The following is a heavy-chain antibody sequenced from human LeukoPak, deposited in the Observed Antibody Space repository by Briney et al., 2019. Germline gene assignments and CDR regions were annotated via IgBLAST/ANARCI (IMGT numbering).Heavy chain of an antibody. D-gene: IGHD5-12*01. V-gene: IGHV4-59*01. J-gene: IGHJ5*02. Sequence: PSETLSLTCTVSGGSISSYYWSWIRQPPGKGLEWIGYIYYSGSTNYNPSLKSRATISVDTSKNQFSLKLCSVTAADTAVYYCAREYVDIVATWFGPWGQGTLVTVSS. CDR2: IYYSGST. CDR1: GGSISSYY. CDR3: AREYVDIVATWFGP.